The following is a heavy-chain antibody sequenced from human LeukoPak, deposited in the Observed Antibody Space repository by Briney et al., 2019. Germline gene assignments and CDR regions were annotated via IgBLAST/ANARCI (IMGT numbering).Heavy chain of an antibody. V-gene: IGHV4-4*07. D-gene: IGHD5-12*01. J-gene: IGHJ4*02. Sequence: SETLSLTCTVSGGSISSYYWSWIRQPAGKGLEWIGRVYTSGSTNYNPSLKSRVTVSADTSKNQFSLKLSSVTAADTAVYYCALYSGYDKALDYWGQGTLVTVSS. CDR1: GGSISSYY. CDR2: VYTSGST. CDR3: ALYSGYDKALDY.